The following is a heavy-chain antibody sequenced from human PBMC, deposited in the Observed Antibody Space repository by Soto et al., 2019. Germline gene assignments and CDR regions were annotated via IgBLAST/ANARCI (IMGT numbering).Heavy chain of an antibody. CDR2: TYYRSKWNY. V-gene: IGHV6-1*01. Sequence: SQTLSLTCAISGDSVSANNAAWNWIRQSPSRGLEWLGRTYYRSKWNYDYAESVKSRLTITPDTSNNQFSLQLNSVTPEDAAVYYCVRQPLANLALYGMDVWGQGTTVTVSS. CDR3: VRQPLANLALYGMDV. J-gene: IGHJ6*02. D-gene: IGHD6-6*01. CDR1: GDSVSANNAA.